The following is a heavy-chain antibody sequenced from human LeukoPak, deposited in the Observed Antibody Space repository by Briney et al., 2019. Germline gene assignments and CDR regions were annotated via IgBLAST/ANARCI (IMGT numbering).Heavy chain of an antibody. Sequence: ASVKVSCTVSGYTLTELSMHWVRQAPGKGLEWMGGFDPEDGETIYAQKFQGRVTMTEDTSTDTAYMELSSLRSEDTAVYYCATPFPCSSTSCQYYFDYWGQGTLVTVSS. CDR1: GYTLTELS. J-gene: IGHJ4*02. V-gene: IGHV1-24*01. CDR3: ATPFPCSSTSCQYYFDY. CDR2: FDPEDGET. D-gene: IGHD2-2*01.